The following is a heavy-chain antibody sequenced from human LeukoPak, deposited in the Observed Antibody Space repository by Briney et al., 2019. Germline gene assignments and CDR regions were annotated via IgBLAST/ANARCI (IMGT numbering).Heavy chain of an antibody. CDR3: AKEKNSGYYYHFDY. Sequence: GGSLRLSCAASGFTFTNYGMSWVRQAPGKGLEWVSAVIGGGGNTYKPDSVKSRFTISRENSKNTVYLQMNSLRAEDTAVYYCAKEKNSGYYYHFDYWGQGTLVTVSS. CDR2: VIGGGGNT. D-gene: IGHD3-22*01. CDR1: GFTFTNYG. V-gene: IGHV3-23*01. J-gene: IGHJ4*02.